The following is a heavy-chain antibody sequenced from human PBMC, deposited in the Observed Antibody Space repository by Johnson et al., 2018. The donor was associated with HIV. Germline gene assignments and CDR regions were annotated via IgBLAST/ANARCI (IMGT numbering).Heavy chain of an antibody. CDR3: AKGDYFDTRAAFDI. D-gene: IGHD3-22*01. Sequence: QVQLVESGGGLIQPGGSLRLSCAASGFTFSSYGMNWVRQAPGKGLEWVAFIRYDGSNKYYADSVKGRFTISRDNSKNTLYLQMNSLRAEDTSVYYCAKGDYFDTRAAFDIWGQGTVVIVSS. CDR1: GFTFSSYG. J-gene: IGHJ3*02. CDR2: IRYDGSNK. V-gene: IGHV3-30*02.